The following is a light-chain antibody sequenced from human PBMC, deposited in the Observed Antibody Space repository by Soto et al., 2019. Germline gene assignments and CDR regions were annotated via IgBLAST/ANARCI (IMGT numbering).Light chain of an antibody. J-gene: IGKJ1*01. Sequence: EIVLTQSPGTLSLSPGERATLSCRASQSGSSSYLAWYQQKPGQAPRLLIYGASSRATGIPDRFIGSGSGTDFTVTISRLEPEDFAVYDYQGETVGQGTEVEI. CDR2: GAS. CDR3: QGET. CDR1: QSGSSSY. V-gene: IGKV3-20*01.